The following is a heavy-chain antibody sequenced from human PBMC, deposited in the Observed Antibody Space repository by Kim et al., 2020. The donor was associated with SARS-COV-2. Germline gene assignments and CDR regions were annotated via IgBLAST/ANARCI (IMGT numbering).Heavy chain of an antibody. CDR3: ARGRGYSSGHYMDV. CDR1: GGSFSGYY. CDR2: INHSGST. V-gene: IGHV4-34*01. J-gene: IGHJ6*02. Sequence: SETLSLTCAVYGGSFSGYYWSWIRQPPGKGLEWIGEINHSGSTNYNPSLKSRVTISVDTSKNQFSLKLSSVTAADTAVYYCARGRGYSSGHYMDVWGQGTTVTVSS. D-gene: IGHD6-19*01.